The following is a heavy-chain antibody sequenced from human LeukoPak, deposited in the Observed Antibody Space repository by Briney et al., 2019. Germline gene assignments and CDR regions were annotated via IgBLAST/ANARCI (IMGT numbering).Heavy chain of an antibody. CDR3: ARGRPHGNDY. V-gene: IGHV3-74*01. D-gene: IGHD4-23*01. Sequence: GGSLRLSCAASGFTFSSYWMNWVRQAPGKGLVWVSRIASDGSSTTYADSVKGRFSISRDNAKNTLFLQMNSLRVEDTAVYYCARGRPHGNDYWGQGTLVTVSS. J-gene: IGHJ4*02. CDR2: IASDGSST. CDR1: GFTFSSYW.